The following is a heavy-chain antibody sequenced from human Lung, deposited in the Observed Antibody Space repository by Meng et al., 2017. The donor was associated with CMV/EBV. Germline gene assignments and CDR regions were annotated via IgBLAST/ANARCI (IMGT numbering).Heavy chain of an antibody. CDR2: IFYGGSSK. CDR1: GFTFSDYG. Sequence: SCAASGFTFSDYGMHWVRQTPGKGLEWVAVIFYGGSSKYYADSVKGRFTISRDNSENTLHLQMNSLRAEDTAVYYCTKGAGSVGSICFDHWGQGTXVTVSS. J-gene: IGHJ4*02. CDR3: TKGAGSVGSICFDH. V-gene: IGHV3-33*06. D-gene: IGHD1-26*01.